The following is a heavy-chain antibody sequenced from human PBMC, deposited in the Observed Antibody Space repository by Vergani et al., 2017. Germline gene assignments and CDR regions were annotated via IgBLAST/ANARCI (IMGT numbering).Heavy chain of an antibody. CDR3: ARHDMVRGFRFDC. CDR2: IYYSGST. CDR1: GGSISSYY. Sequence: QVQLQESGPGLVKPSETLSLTCTVSGGSISSYYWSWIRQPPGKGLEWIGYIYYSGSTNYNPSLKSRVTISVDTSKNQFSLKLSAVTAADTAVYYCARHDMVRGFRFDCWGQGTLVTVSS. J-gene: IGHJ4*02. D-gene: IGHD3-10*01. V-gene: IGHV4-59*08.